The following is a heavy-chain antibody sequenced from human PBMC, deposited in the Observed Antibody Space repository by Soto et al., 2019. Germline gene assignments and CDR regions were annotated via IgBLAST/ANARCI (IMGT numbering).Heavy chain of an antibody. CDR2: INAGNGDT. D-gene: IGHD5-12*01. CDR3: ARAISGYVT. Sequence: ASVKVSCKASGITFSSYAMHWVRQAPGQRLEWMGWINAGNGDTRYSQIFQGRVTLTRDTSASTVYLDLSGLRSEDTAIYYCARAISGYVTWGQGTLVTVSS. CDR1: GITFSSYA. V-gene: IGHV1-3*01. J-gene: IGHJ5*02.